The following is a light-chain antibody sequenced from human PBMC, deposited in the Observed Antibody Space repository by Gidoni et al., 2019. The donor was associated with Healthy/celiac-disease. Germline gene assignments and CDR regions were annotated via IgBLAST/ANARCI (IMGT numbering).Light chain of an antibody. Sequence: DIQMTQSPSSLYASVGDRVTITCRASQSISSYLNWYQQKPGKAPKLLIYAASSLQSGVPSRFSGSGSGTDFTLTISSLQPEDFATYYCQQSYSTPRTFGQXTKVEIK. V-gene: IGKV1-39*01. CDR1: QSISSY. J-gene: IGKJ1*01. CDR2: AAS. CDR3: QQSYSTPRT.